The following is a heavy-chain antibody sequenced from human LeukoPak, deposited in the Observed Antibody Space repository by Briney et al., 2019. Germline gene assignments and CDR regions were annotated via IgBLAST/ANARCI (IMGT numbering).Heavy chain of an antibody. CDR2: IYSIGST. D-gene: IGHD4-23*01. CDR1: GGSISSSSYY. Sequence: PSETLYLTCTVSGGSISSSSYYWGWIRQPPGKGLEWIGSIYSIGSTYYNPSLKSRVTISVDTSKNQFSLKLSSVTAADTAVYYCANSANYGGNSGYFDYWGQGTLVTVSS. CDR3: ANSANYGGNSGYFDY. J-gene: IGHJ4*02. V-gene: IGHV4-39*01.